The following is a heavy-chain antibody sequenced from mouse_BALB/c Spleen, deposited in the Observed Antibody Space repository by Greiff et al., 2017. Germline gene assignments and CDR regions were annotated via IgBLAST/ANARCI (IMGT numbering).Heavy chain of an antibody. CDR3: ARYQDYYAMDY. CDR1: GYTFTSYT. Sequence: QVQLQQSGAELARPGASVKMSCKASGYTFTSYTMHWVKQRPGQGLEWIGYINPSSGYTNYNQKFKDKATLNADKSSSTAYMQLSSLTSEDSAVYYCARYQDYYAMDYWGQGTSVTVSS. CDR2: INPSSGYT. J-gene: IGHJ4*01. V-gene: IGHV1-4*01.